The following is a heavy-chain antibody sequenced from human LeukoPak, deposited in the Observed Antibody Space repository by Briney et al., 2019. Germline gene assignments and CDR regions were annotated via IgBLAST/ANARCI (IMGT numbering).Heavy chain of an antibody. V-gene: IGHV3-23*01. Sequence: ETLSLTCTVSGGSISSSSYYWGWIRQPPGKGLEWVSAISGSGGSTYYADSVKGRFTISRDNSKNTLYLQMNSLRAEDTAVYYCAKRGYCSSTSCYAGKGWFDPWGQGTLVTVSS. CDR3: AKRGYCSSTSCYAGKGWFDP. D-gene: IGHD2-2*01. CDR1: GGSISSSSYY. J-gene: IGHJ5*02. CDR2: ISGSGGST.